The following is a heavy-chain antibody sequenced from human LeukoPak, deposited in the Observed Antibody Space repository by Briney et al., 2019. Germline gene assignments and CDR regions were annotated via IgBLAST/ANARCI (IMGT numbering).Heavy chain of an antibody. CDR2: IYHSGST. CDR3: LVAAPRGVDY. V-gene: IGHV4-38-2*02. Sequence: SETLSLTCTVSGYSISIGYYWGWIRQPPGKGLEWIGSIYHSGSTYYNPSLKSRVTLSVDKSKNQFSLKLSSVTAADTAVYYCLVAAPRGVDYWGQGTLVTVSS. D-gene: IGHD2-15*01. CDR1: GYSISIGYY. J-gene: IGHJ4*02.